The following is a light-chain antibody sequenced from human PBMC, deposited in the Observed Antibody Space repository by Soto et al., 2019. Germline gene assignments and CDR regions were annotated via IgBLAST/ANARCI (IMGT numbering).Light chain of an antibody. J-gene: IGLJ1*01. CDR3: QPWGTGFYV. CDR1: SGHSSYA. CDR2: LNSDGSH. Sequence: QSVLTQSPSASASLGASVKLTCTLSSGHSSYAIAWHQQQPEKGPRYLMKLNSDGSHSKGDGIPDRFSGSSSGAERYLTISGLHSGDGATYYCQPWGTGFYVFGPGT. V-gene: IGLV4-69*01.